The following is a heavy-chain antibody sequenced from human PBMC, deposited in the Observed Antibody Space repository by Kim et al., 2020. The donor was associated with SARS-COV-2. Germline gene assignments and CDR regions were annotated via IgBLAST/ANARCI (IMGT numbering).Heavy chain of an antibody. D-gene: IGHD2-21*01. CDR3: AKDTYRGYGGGLLYYYYGMDI. CDR2: ISYDGGNK. V-gene: IGHV3-30*18. CDR1: GFTFSDFG. Sequence: GGSLRLSCAASGFTFSDFGIHWVRQAPGKGLEWVALISYDGGNKYHADSVKGRFTISRDNSRNTLYLEMNSLRADDTAVYYCAKDTYRGYGGGLLYYYYGMDIWGQGTTVTVSS. J-gene: IGHJ6*02.